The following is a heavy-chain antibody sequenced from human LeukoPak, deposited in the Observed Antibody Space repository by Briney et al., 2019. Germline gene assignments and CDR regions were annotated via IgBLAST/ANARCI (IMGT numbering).Heavy chain of an antibody. CDR2: ISNDATKK. J-gene: IGHJ4*02. Sequence: GGSLRLSCAASGFTFSTYAMHWVRQAPGKGLEWVAVISNDATKKYYADSVKGRFIISRDNSKNALSLQLNSLRPEDTALYYCAKHFCTGLDCSLFDSWGQGTLVTVSS. D-gene: IGHD3/OR15-3a*01. V-gene: IGHV3-30*18. CDR3: AKHFCTGLDCSLFDS. CDR1: GFTFSTYA.